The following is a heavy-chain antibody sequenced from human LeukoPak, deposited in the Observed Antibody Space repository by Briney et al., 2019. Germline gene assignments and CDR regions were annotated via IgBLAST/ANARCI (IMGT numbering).Heavy chain of an antibody. V-gene: IGHV3-33*01. J-gene: IGHJ4*02. CDR1: GFTFSSYG. CDR3: ARDSSTKDYYDSSGYDPYFDY. CDR2: IWYDGSNK. D-gene: IGHD3-22*01. Sequence: GVSLRLSCAASGFTFSSYGMHWVRQAPGKGLEWVAVIWYDGSNKYYADSVKGRFTISRDNSKNTLYLQMNSLRAEDTAVYYCARDSSTKDYYDSSGYDPYFDYWGQGTLVTVSS.